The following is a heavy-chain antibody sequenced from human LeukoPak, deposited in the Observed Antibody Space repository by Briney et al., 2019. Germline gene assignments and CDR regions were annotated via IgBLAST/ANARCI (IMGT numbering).Heavy chain of an antibody. V-gene: IGHV4-4*02. CDR1: GGSISSSNW. CDR2: IYHSGST. D-gene: IGHD6-19*01. J-gene: IGHJ5*02. Sequence: SGTLSLTCAVSGGSISSSNWWSWVRQPPGQGLEWIGEIYHSGSTNYNPSLKSRVTISVDKSKNQFSLKLSSVTAADTAVYYCARTLQQQWLIAGGLNPWGQGTLVTVSS. CDR3: ARTLQQQWLIAGGLNP.